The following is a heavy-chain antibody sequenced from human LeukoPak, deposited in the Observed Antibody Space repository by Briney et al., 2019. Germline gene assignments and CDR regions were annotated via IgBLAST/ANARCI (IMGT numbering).Heavy chain of an antibody. V-gene: IGHV3-7*01. CDR3: ATYSSSNGREFQY. Sequence: GGSLRLSCEGSGFTFSNFWMSWVRQAPGKGLEWVANIQQHGSETYYGDSVKGRFTISRDNAKNSLYLQMNSLRAEDTAVYYCATYSSSNGREFQYWGQGTLVTVSS. CDR1: GFTFSNFW. CDR2: IQQHGSET. D-gene: IGHD2-2*01. J-gene: IGHJ1*01.